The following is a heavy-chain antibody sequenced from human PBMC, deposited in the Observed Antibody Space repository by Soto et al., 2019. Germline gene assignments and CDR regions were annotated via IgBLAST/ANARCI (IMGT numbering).Heavy chain of an antibody. Sequence: EVPPVESGGGLVQPGGSLRLSCAASGFTVSSNYMSWVRQAPGKGLEWVSVIYSGGTTYYADSVKGRFTISRDNSKNTLYLQMNSLRAEDTAVYYCARNGDSSDYRGWFDPWGQGTLVTVSS. J-gene: IGHJ5*02. CDR2: IYSGGTT. CDR1: GFTVSSNY. V-gene: IGHV3-66*01. CDR3: ARNGDSSDYRGWFDP. D-gene: IGHD3-22*01.